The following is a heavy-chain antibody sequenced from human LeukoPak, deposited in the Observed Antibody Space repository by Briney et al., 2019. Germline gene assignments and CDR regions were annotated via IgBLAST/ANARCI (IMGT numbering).Heavy chain of an antibody. CDR2: IYYSGST. CDR3: ARDKDYFDSGGAFDI. J-gene: IGHJ3*02. D-gene: IGHD3-22*01. CDR1: GGSISSYY. V-gene: IGHV4-59*01. Sequence: PSETLSLTCTVSGGSISSYYWSWIRQPPGKGLEWIGYIYYSGSTNYNPSLKSRVTMSVDTSKNQFSLKLSSVTAADTAVYYCARDKDYFDSGGAFDIWGQGTMVTVSS.